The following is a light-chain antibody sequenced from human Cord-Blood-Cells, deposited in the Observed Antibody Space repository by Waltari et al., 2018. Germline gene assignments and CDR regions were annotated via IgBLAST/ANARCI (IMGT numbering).Light chain of an antibody. V-gene: IGKV1-33*01. CDR1: QDISNY. J-gene: IGKJ4*01. CDR2: EAS. CDR3: QQYDNLPLT. Sequence: DIQITQSPSSLSASVGDRVTITCQASQDISNYLNWYQQKPGTAPKLLIYEASNLETGVPSRFSGSGSGTDFTFTSSSLQHEDIATYYCQQYDNLPLTFGGGTKVEIK.